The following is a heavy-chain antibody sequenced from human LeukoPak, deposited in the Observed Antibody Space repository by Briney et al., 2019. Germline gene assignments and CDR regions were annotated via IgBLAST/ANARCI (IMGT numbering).Heavy chain of an antibody. D-gene: IGHD6-13*01. CDR2: ISGSGGST. Sequence: WGSLRLSCAASGFTFSSYAMSWVRQAPGKGLEWVSAISGSGGSTYYADSVKGRFTISRDNSKNTLYLQMNSLRAEDTAVYYCAKDRGSSSWLRYWGQGTLVTVSS. V-gene: IGHV3-23*01. J-gene: IGHJ4*02. CDR3: AKDRGSSSWLRY. CDR1: GFTFSSYA.